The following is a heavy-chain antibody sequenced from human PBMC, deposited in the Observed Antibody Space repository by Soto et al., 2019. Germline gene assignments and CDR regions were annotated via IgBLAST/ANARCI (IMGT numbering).Heavy chain of an antibody. CDR1: GFSLSNARMG. D-gene: IGHD1-1*01. CDR3: ARISRLVRSNYYYYMDV. V-gene: IGHV2-26*01. Sequence: QVTLKESGPVLVKPTETLTLTCTVSGFSLSNARMGVSWIRQPPGKALEWLAHIFSNDEKSYSTSLKSRLTISKDNSKSQVVLTMTSMDPVDTATYYCARISRLVRSNYYYYMDVWGKGTTVTVSS. J-gene: IGHJ6*03. CDR2: IFSNDEK.